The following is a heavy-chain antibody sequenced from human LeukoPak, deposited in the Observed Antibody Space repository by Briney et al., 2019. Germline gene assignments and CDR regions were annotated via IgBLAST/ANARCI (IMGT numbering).Heavy chain of an antibody. J-gene: IGHJ4*02. CDR1: GFTFSSYE. V-gene: IGHV3-48*03. D-gene: IGHD6-13*01. CDR3: ARGRAGYYYDY. Sequence: PGGSLRLSCAASGFTFSSYEFNWVRQAPGKGLEWVSYISSSGRTIFYADSVKGRFTISRDNAKNSLYLQVNSLRDEDTAVYYCARGRAGYYYDYWGQGTLVSVSS. CDR2: ISSSGRTI.